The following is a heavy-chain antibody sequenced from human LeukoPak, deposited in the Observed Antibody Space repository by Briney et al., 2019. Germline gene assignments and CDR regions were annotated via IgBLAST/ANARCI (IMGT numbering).Heavy chain of an antibody. D-gene: IGHD2-2*01. J-gene: IGHJ4*02. V-gene: IGHV4-4*02. CDR1: GGSISSDNW. Sequence: SGTLSLTCAVSGGSISSDNWWSWVRQPPGKGLEWIGEIYHSGSTNYNPSLKSRVTISVDTSKNQFSLKLSSVTAADTAVYYCARALKGCSSTSCPPNDWGQGTLVTVSS. CDR2: IYHSGST. CDR3: ARALKGCSSTSCPPND.